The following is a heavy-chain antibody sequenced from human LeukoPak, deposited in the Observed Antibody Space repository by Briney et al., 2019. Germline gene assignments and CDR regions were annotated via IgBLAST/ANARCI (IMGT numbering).Heavy chain of an antibody. CDR2: INPNSGGT. CDR1: GYTFTGYY. D-gene: IGHD1-26*01. V-gene: IGHV1-2*02. J-gene: IGHJ6*03. Sequence: ASVKVSCNASGYTFTGYYMHWVRQAPGQGLEWMGWINPNSGGTNYAQKFQGRVTMTRDTSISTAYMELSRLRSDDTAVYYCARDRGSYSLYYYYYMDVWGKGTTVTISS. CDR3: ARDRGSYSLYYYYYMDV.